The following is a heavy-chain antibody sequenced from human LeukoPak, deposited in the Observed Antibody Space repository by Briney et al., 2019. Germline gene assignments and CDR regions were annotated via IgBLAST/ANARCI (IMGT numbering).Heavy chain of an antibody. V-gene: IGHV4-39*01. CDR2: IYYSGST. CDR3: ARLRVGDGRVAY. Sequence: PSETLSLTCTVSGGSISSSSYYWGWIRQPPGKGLEWIGSIYYSGSTYYNPSLKSRVTISVDTSKNQFSLKLSSVTAADTAVYYCARLRVGDGRVAYWGQGTLVIVS. CDR1: GGSISSSSYY. J-gene: IGHJ4*02. D-gene: IGHD3-10*01.